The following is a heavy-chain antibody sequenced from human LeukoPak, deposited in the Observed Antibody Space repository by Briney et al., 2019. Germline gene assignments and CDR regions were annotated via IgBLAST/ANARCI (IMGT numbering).Heavy chain of an antibody. D-gene: IGHD6-19*01. CDR3: ARHRSGMGAVAGKGIDY. V-gene: IGHV4-59*08. CDR1: GGSISSYY. Sequence: PSETLSLTCTVSGGSISSYYWSWIRQPPGKGLEWIGYIYYSGSTNYNPSLKSRVTISVDTSKNQFSLKLSSVTATDTAVYYCARHRSGMGAVAGKGIDYWGQGTLVTVSS. J-gene: IGHJ4*02. CDR2: IYYSGST.